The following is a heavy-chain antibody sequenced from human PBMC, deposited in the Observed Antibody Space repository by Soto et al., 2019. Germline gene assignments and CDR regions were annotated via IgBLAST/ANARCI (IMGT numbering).Heavy chain of an antibody. D-gene: IGHD3-10*01. CDR1: GGSISSSSYY. V-gene: IGHV4-39*01. J-gene: IGHJ4*02. CDR3: ARSLITMVPEDD. CDR2: IYYSGST. Sequence: PSETLSLTCTVSGGSISSSSYYWGWIRQPPGKGLEWIGSIYYSGSTFYNPSLKGRVTISVDTSKNQFSLKLSSMTAADTAVYYCARSLITMVPEDDWGQGTLVTVSS.